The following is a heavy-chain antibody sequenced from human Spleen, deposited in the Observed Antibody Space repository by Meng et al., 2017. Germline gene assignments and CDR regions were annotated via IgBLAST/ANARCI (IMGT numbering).Heavy chain of an antibody. D-gene: IGHD2-2*03. Sequence: EAQRLESGGGLVQPGGSLRLSCAASGFTFDRYAMTWVRQVPGKGLEWVSSISASGKTSYYADAVKGRFTISRDNSKNTLFLEINTLTADDTAVYYCAKDVDIVVAPILALWGQGTLVTVSS. CDR3: AKDVDIVVAPILAL. V-gene: IGHV3-23*01. CDR1: GFTFDRYA. J-gene: IGHJ1*01. CDR2: ISASGKTS.